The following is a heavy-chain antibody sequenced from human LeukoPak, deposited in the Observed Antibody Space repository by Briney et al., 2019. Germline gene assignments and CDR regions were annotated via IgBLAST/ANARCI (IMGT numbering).Heavy chain of an antibody. D-gene: IGHD6-6*01. CDR3: AKTEGVPWQLVVF. J-gene: IGHJ4*02. CDR2: VSDSGGST. CDR1: GFTFGNYA. Sequence: GGSLRLSCAASGFTFGNYAMSWVRQAPGKGLEWVSSVSDSGGSTYYAESVKGRFTISRDNSKNTLYLQMNSLRAEDTAVYYCAKTEGVPWQLVVFWGQGTLVTVSS. V-gene: IGHV3-23*01.